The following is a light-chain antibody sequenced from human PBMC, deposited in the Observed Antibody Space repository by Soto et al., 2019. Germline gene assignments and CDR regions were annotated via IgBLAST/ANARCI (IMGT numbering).Light chain of an antibody. CDR1: ESVSSN. Sequence: EIGMTQSPATLSVSPGERATLSCRARESVSSNLAWYQQKPGQAPSIPIYGASTRATGIPARFSGSGSGTEFTLTISSLQSEDFALYYCQQYNNWLTFGGGTKVEIK. J-gene: IGKJ4*01. CDR3: QQYNNWLT. V-gene: IGKV3-15*01. CDR2: GAS.